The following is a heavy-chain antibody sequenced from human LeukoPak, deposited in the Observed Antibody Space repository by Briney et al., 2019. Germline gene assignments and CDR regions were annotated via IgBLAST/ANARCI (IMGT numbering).Heavy chain of an antibody. CDR1: GFTFSNYW. CDR3: ARGYSYGHWYFDL. V-gene: IGHV3-7*01. CDR2: IKQDGSEK. Sequence: PGGSLRLSCAASGFTFSNYWMSWGRQAPRKGLEWVANIKQDGSEKYYVDSVKGRFTISRDNAKNSLYLQMNSLRAEDTAVYYCARGYSYGHWYFDLWGRGTLVTVSS. D-gene: IGHD5-18*01. J-gene: IGHJ2*01.